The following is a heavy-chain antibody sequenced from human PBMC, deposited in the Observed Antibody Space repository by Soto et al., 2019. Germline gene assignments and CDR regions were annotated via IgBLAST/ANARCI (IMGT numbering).Heavy chain of an antibody. D-gene: IGHD3-22*01. CDR3: AKYTDYYSRSCYYVFDS. Sequence: QVQLVESGGGVVQPGRYLRLACAASGFTFSAYGIHWVRQATGKGLEWGAVISHDGSNTNYADSVKGRFTFSRDNSKDTVYLQMNSLRAEDTAVYYCAKYTDYYSRSCYYVFDSWGQGTLVTVSS. J-gene: IGHJ4*02. CDR2: ISHDGSNT. V-gene: IGHV3-30*18. CDR1: GFTFSAYG.